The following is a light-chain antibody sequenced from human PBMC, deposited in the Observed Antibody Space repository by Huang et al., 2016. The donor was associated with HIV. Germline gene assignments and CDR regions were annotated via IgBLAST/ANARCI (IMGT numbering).Light chain of an antibody. Sequence: IQMTQSPSSLSASVGDRVTITCQASQDISNYLNWYQQNPGKAPKLLIYDASNLERGVPSRFSGSGSGTDFTFTISSLQPEDSATYYCQQYDKFPLTFGGGTKVEIK. J-gene: IGKJ4*01. CDR2: DAS. CDR3: QQYDKFPLT. V-gene: IGKV1-33*01. CDR1: QDISNY.